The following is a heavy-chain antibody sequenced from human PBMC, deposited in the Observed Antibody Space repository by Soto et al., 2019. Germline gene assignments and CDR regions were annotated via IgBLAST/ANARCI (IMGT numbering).Heavy chain of an antibody. CDR1: GGSISSYY. J-gene: IGHJ5*02. CDR3: ARPRDCSSTSCYGALDP. V-gene: IGHV4-59*08. CDR2: IYYSGST. Sequence: SETLSLTCTVSGGSISSYYWSWIRQPPGKGLEWIGYIYYSGSTNYNPSLKSRVTISVDTSKNQFSLKLSSVTAADTAVYYCARPRDCSSTSCYGALDPWGQGTLVTVS. D-gene: IGHD2-2*01.